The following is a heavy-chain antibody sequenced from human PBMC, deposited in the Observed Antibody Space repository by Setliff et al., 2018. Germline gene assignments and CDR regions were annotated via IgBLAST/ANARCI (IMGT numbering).Heavy chain of an antibody. J-gene: IGHJ4*02. CDR1: GITFSDAW. Sequence: PGGSLRLSCVASGITFSDAWMNWVRQAPGKGLEWVGRIKSKADGGTADFAAPVKGRFTISRDDSKNTMSLQMNSLKTEDTAVYFCATRLGDFWGQGTLVTVSS. CDR3: ATRLGDF. V-gene: IGHV3-15*01. CDR2: IKSKADGGTA.